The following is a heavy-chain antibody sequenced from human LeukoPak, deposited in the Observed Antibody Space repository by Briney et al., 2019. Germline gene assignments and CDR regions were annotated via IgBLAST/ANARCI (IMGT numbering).Heavy chain of an antibody. CDR1: GGSISSGSYY. V-gene: IGHV4-61*02. CDR2: IYTSGST. Sequence: SQTLSLTCTVSGGSISSGSYYWSWIRQPAGTGLEWIGRIYTSGSTNYNPSLKSRVTISVDTSKNQFSLKLSSVTAADTAVYYCARGRRESGGSYLKRQNWFDPWGQGTLVTVSS. D-gene: IGHD2-15*01. J-gene: IGHJ5*02. CDR3: ARGRRESGGSYLKRQNWFDP.